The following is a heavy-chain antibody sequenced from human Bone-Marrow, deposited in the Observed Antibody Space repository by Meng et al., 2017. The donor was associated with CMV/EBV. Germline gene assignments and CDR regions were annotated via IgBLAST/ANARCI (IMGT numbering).Heavy chain of an antibody. CDR3: ERVRWDLGYCSSTSSRGGTGVDY. D-gene: IGHD2-2*01. J-gene: IGHJ4*02. V-gene: IGHV1-2*02. CDR2: INPNSGGT. CDR1: GYTFTSYY. Sequence: ASVKVSCKASGYTFTSYYMHWVRQAPGQGLEWMGWINPNSGGTNYAQKFQGRVTMTRDTSISTAYMELSRLRSDDSAVYSCERVRWDLGYCSSTSSRGGTGVDYWGQGTLVTVSS.